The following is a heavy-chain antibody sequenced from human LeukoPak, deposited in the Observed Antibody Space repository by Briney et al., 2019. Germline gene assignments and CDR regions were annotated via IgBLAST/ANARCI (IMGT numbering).Heavy chain of an antibody. CDR2: INPDSGGT. CDR1: GYTFTGFY. J-gene: IGHJ4*02. D-gene: IGHD3-10*01. Sequence: ASVKVSCKASGYTFTGFYMHWVRQAPGQGLEWMGWINPDSGGTNYAQKLQGRVTMTRDTSISTAYMELKRLTSDDTAVYYCARVGVPSSRAHFDYWGQGTLVTVSS. CDR3: ARVGVPSSRAHFDY. V-gene: IGHV1-2*02.